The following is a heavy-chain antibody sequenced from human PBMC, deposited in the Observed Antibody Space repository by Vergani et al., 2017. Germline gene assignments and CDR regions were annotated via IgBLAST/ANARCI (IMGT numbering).Heavy chain of an antibody. V-gene: IGHV4-31*03. D-gene: IGHD3-3*01. CDR1: GGSISSGGYY. CDR3: ARARSDFWSGYPLDY. J-gene: IGHJ4*02. CDR2: IYYSGST. Sequence: QVQLQESGPGLVKPSQTLSLTCTVSGGSISSGGYYWSWIRQHPGKGVEWIGYIYYSGSTYYNLSLKSRGTISVNTSKNQFSLKLSSVTAADTAVYYCARARSDFWSGYPLDYWGQGTLVTVSS.